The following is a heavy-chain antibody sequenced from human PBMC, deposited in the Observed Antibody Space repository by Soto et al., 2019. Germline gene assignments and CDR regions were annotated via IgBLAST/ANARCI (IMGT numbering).Heavy chain of an antibody. CDR1: GFTFYNYD. V-gene: IGHV3-23*01. CDR3: AKGMYDYGDYFDS. J-gene: IGHJ4*02. D-gene: IGHD4-17*01. Sequence: EVQLLESGGGLVQPGGSLRLSCAASGFTFYNYDMNWVRQAPGKGLEWVSGISGSGGSTSYAASVNGRFTISKHNSKNTVYLQMSSLRAEDTAVYYCAKGMYDYGDYFDSWGRGTLVTVSS. CDR2: ISGSGGST.